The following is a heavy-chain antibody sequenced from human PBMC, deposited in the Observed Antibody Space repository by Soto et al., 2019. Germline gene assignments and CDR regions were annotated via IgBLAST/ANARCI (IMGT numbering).Heavy chain of an antibody. V-gene: IGHV1-18*04. Sequence: VKVSCKASGYTFTSYGISWVRQAPGQGLEWMGWISSYNGNTNYAQKVQGRVTLTTDTSTSTTYMELRSLRSDDTAVYYCARGPRSCSTTTCFSGVTWFDPWGQGPLVSASS. J-gene: IGHJ5*02. CDR1: GYTFTSYG. CDR2: ISSYNGNT. D-gene: IGHD2-2*01. CDR3: ARGPRSCSTTTCFSGVTWFDP.